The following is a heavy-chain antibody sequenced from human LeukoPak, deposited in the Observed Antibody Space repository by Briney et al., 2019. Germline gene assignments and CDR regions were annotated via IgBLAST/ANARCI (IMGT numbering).Heavy chain of an antibody. D-gene: IGHD3-22*01. CDR1: GFTFSSYA. J-gene: IGHJ4*02. CDR2: ISGSGGST. CDR3: AKDWGYYYDSSGPYYFDY. Sequence: GGSLRLSCAASGFTFSSYAMSWVRQAPGKGLEWVSVISGSGGSTYYADSVKGRFTISRDNSKNTLYLQMNSLRAEDTAVYYCAKDWGYYYDSSGPYYFDYWGQGTLVTVSS. V-gene: IGHV3-23*01.